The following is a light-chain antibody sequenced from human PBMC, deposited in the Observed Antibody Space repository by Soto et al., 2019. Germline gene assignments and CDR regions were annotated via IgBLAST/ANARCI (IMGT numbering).Light chain of an antibody. Sequence: EIVFTQSPATVSLSPMERATLSGMASQSVSSYLAWYQQKPGQAPRLLIYGASSRATGIPDRFSGSGSGTDFTLTISRLEPQDFAVYYCQQYGSSPITFGQGTRLEIK. V-gene: IGKV3-20*01. CDR1: QSVSSY. CDR2: GAS. J-gene: IGKJ5*01. CDR3: QQYGSSPIT.